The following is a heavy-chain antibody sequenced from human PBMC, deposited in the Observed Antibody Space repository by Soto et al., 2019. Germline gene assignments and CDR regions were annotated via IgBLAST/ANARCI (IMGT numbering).Heavy chain of an antibody. J-gene: IGHJ6*02. CDR1: GYTLTSYG. CDR3: ATPTGYSYYYYGMEV. Sequence: GASVKVSCKASGYTLTSYGISWVRQAPGQGLEWVGWISVYNGDTHYAQKFQGRVTMTTDTSTSTAYMELRSLRSDDTAVYYCATPTGYSYYYYGMEVWGQGXTVTVSS. D-gene: IGHD3-9*01. V-gene: IGHV1-18*01. CDR2: ISVYNGDT.